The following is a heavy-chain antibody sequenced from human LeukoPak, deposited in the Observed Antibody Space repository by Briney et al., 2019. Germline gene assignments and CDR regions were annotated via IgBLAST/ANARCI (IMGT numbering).Heavy chain of an antibody. J-gene: IGHJ4*02. V-gene: IGHV3-21*01. Sequence: GGSLRLSCAASGFTFSSYSMNWVRQAPGKGLEWVSSISSSSSYIYYADSVKGRFTISRDNSRNTLYLQMNNLRADETAVYYCAKDLGKYSTSWSDYWGQGTLVIVSS. CDR3: AKDLGKYSTSWSDY. CDR2: ISSSSSYI. D-gene: IGHD6-13*01. CDR1: GFTFSSYS.